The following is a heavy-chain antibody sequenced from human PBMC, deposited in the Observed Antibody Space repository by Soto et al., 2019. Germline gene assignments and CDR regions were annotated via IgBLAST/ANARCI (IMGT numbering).Heavy chain of an antibody. CDR3: ASAYCSGGSCYYFDY. CDR2: INHSGST. D-gene: IGHD2-15*01. J-gene: IGHJ4*02. Sequence: SETLSLTCTVSGGSISSGGYYWSWIRQPPGKGLEWIGEINHSGSTNYNPSLKSRVTISVDTSKNQFSLKLSSVTAADTAVYYCASAYCSGGSCYYFDYWGQGTLVTVSS. CDR1: GGSISSGGYY. V-gene: IGHV4-34*01.